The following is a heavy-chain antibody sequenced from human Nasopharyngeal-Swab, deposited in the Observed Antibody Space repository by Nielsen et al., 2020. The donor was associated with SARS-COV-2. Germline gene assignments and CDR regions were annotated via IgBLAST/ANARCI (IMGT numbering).Heavy chain of an antibody. D-gene: IGHD3-16*02. J-gene: IGHJ3*01. CDR3: AREVIVQGISDAFDF. V-gene: IGHV4-31*02. Sequence: WIRQSPGKGLEWIGYIHYTGYTFYNPSLESRLIISLDTSQNQFSLRLSSVTAADTAVYYCAREVIVQGISDAFDFWGQGTMVTVSS. CDR2: IHYTGYT.